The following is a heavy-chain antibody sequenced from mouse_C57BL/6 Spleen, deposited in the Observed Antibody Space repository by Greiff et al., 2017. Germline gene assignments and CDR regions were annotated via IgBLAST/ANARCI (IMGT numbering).Heavy chain of an antibody. D-gene: IGHD6-1*01. V-gene: IGHV5-17*01. J-gene: IGHJ1*03. CDR3: ARPPRDSRRGWYFEG. Sequence: EVQLVESGGGLVKPGGSLKLSCAASGFTFSDYGMHWVRQAPEKGLEWVVYISSGSSTIYYADTVKGRFTISRDNAKNTLFLQMTSLRSEDTAMYYCARPPRDSRRGWYFEGWGTGSTVTVAS. CDR2: ISSGSSTI. CDR1: GFTFSDYG.